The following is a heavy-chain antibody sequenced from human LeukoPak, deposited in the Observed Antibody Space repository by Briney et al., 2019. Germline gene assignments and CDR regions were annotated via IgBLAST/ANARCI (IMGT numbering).Heavy chain of an antibody. Sequence: GESLKISCKGSGYSFTSYWIGWVRQMPGKGLEWMGIIYPGDSDTRYSPSFQGQVTISADKSISTAYLQWGSLKASDTAMYYCARGPSLFVGLGEFDYWGQGTLVTVSS. J-gene: IGHJ4*02. CDR1: GYSFTSYW. D-gene: IGHD3-10*01. V-gene: IGHV5-51*01. CDR2: IYPGDSDT. CDR3: ARGPSLFVGLGEFDY.